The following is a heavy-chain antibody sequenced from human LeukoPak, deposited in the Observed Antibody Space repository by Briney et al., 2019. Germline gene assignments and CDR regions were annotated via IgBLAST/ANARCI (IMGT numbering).Heavy chain of an antibody. CDR1: GFTFSSYS. Sequence: GGSLRLSCAASGFTFSSYSMNWVRQAPGKGLEWVSFISSTSSYINYADSVKGRFTISRDNAKNSLYLQMNSLRAEDTAVYYCARDLSYVGRLVVVHHRRNNWFDPWGQGTLVTVSS. CDR2: ISSTSSYI. CDR3: ARDLSYVGRLVVVHHRRNNWFDP. J-gene: IGHJ5*02. V-gene: IGHV3-21*01. D-gene: IGHD3-22*01.